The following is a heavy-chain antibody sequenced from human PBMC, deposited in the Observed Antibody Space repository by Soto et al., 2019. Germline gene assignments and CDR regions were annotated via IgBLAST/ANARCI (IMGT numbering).Heavy chain of an antibody. Sequence: GASVKVSCKASGYTFTSYAISWVRQAPGQGVEWMGGIIPIFGTANYAQKFQGRVTITADESTSTAYMELSSLRSEDTAVYYCARELERGYDYNDAFDIWGQGTMVTVSS. V-gene: IGHV1-69*13. CDR3: ARELERGYDYNDAFDI. D-gene: IGHD5-12*01. CDR2: IIPIFGTA. CDR1: GYTFTSYA. J-gene: IGHJ3*02.